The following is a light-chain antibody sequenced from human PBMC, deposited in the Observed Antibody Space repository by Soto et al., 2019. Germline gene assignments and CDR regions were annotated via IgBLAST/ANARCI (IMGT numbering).Light chain of an antibody. CDR3: QKHNNWPPNT. V-gene: IGKV3-15*01. CDR1: LSVSSY. Sequence: EIVMTQSPATLSVSPGETATLACRASLSVSSYLAWYQQKPGQAPRLLIYGASTRPTGIPARFSGSVSGTEFTLTISSLQPKAFAVYYCQKHNNWPPNTSGQGTRLEIK. J-gene: IGKJ5*01. CDR2: GAS.